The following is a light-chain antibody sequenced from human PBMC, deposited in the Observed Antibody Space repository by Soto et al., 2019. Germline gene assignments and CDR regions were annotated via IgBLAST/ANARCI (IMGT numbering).Light chain of an antibody. CDR3: QSFDNNNFWV. CDR1: IGNIASNY. V-gene: IGLV6-57*02. Sequence: NFMLTQPHSVSESPGKTLTISCTGSIGNIASNYVYWYQQRPGSAPTTVIYEDNQRPSGVPDRFSGSVDSSSNSASLTISGLKTEDEADYYCQSFDNNNFWVFGGGTKVTVL. J-gene: IGLJ3*02. CDR2: EDN.